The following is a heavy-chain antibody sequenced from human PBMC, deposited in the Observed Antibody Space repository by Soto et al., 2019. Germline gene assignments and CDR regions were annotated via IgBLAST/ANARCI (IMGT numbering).Heavy chain of an antibody. CDR3: ARGNPPLGY. Sequence: ASVKVSCKASGYTFTSYDINWVRQAPGQGLEWMGWINASNGSTNYAQKFQGRVTMTTDTSTSTAYMELRSLRSDDTAVYYCARGNPPLGYWGQGTLVTVSS. CDR1: GYTFTSYD. D-gene: IGHD4-4*01. V-gene: IGHV1-18*04. J-gene: IGHJ4*02. CDR2: INASNGST.